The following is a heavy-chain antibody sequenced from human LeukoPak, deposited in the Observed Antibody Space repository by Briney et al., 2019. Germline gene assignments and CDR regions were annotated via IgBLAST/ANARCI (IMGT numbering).Heavy chain of an antibody. Sequence: ASVKVSCKASGYTFTDYYIHWVRQAPGQGLEWMGWINPNSGATNYAQKFQGRVTMTRDTSISTAYMELSRLRSDDTAVYYCARGIGVGSSWDPQFDYWGQGTLVTVSS. V-gene: IGHV1-2*02. D-gene: IGHD6-13*01. CDR1: GYTFTDYY. J-gene: IGHJ4*02. CDR3: ARGIGVGSSWDPQFDY. CDR2: INPNSGAT.